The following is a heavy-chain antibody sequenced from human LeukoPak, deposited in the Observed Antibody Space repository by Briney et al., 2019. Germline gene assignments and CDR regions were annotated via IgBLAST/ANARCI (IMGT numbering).Heavy chain of an antibody. V-gene: IGHV3-53*01. Sequence: GGSLRLSCAASGFTVSSNYMSWVRQAPVKGLEWVSVLYGGGTTYYADSVKGRFTISRDKSKNTLFLQMNSLRAEDTAVYYCARGPRPYYFDYWGQGTLVTVSS. J-gene: IGHJ4*02. CDR3: ARGPRPYYFDY. CDR2: LYGGGTT. CDR1: GFTVSSNY.